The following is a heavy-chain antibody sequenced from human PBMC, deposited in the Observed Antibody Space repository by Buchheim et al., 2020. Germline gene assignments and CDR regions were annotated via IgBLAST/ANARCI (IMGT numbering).Heavy chain of an antibody. D-gene: IGHD6-13*01. Sequence: QVQLVQSGAEVKKPGASVKVSCKASGYTFTSYSLHWVRQAPGQGLEWLGIIKPSGGRTSYAQKFQGRVTMHRDTYTSTVYMELSSLRSEDTALYYCARELQLGSSSRHYYYYGMDDWGQGTT. J-gene: IGHJ6*02. CDR1: GYTFTSYS. CDR2: IKPSGGRT. CDR3: ARELQLGSSSRHYYYYGMDD. V-gene: IGHV1-46*01.